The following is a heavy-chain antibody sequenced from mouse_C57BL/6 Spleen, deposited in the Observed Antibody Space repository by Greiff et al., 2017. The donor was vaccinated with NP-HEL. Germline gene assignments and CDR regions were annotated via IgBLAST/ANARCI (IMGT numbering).Heavy chain of an antibody. CDR1: GYTFTDYN. J-gene: IGHJ1*03. D-gene: IGHD1-1*01. CDR2: INPNNGGT. CDR3: ARSHYGSRGYFDV. Sequence: EVQVVESGPELVKPGASVKIPCKASGYTFTDYNMDWVKQSHGKSLEWIGDINPNNGGTIYNQKFKGKATLTVDKSSSTAYMELRSLTSEDTAVYYCARSHYGSRGYFDVWGTGTTVTVSS. V-gene: IGHV1-18*01.